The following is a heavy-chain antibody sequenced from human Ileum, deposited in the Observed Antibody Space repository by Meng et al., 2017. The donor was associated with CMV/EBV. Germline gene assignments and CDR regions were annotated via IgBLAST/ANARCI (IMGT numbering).Heavy chain of an antibody. V-gene: IGHV1-69*05. Sequence: FSSYAISWGRQAPGQGLEWMGGIIPIFGTANYAQKFQGRVTITTDESTSTAYMELSSLRSEDTAVYYCAGGFWSGYLGYYYYYGMDVWGQGTTVTVSS. J-gene: IGHJ6*02. CDR3: AGGFWSGYLGYYYYYGMDV. CDR1: FSSYA. D-gene: IGHD3-3*01. CDR2: IIPIFGTA.